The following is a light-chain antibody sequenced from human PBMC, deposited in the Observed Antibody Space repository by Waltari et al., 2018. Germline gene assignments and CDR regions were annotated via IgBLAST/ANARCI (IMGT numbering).Light chain of an antibody. CDR3: QQYESYPYT. J-gene: IGKJ2*01. Sequence: DIQMTQSPSTLSASVGDRVTITCRASQSISSWLAWYQQKPGKAPKLLTHKASSLESGVPSRFSGSGSGTEFTLTISSLQADDFATYYCQQYESYPYTLGQGTKLEIK. CDR2: KAS. CDR1: QSISSW. V-gene: IGKV1-5*03.